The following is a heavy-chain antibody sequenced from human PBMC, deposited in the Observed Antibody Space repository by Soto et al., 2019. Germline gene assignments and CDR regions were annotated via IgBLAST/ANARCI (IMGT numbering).Heavy chain of an antibody. J-gene: IGHJ4*02. CDR1: GYTFTGFY. Sequence: GASVKVSCKASGYTFTGFYMHLVRQAPAQGLEXMGWXNXNXGXXXYXXXXQDRVTMTRDTSITTAYMELSGLRSDDTAVYYCARDPGPYGDYSYWGQGTLLTVSS. D-gene: IGHD4-17*01. CDR2: XNXNXGXX. CDR3: ARDPGPYGDYSY. V-gene: IGHV1-2*02.